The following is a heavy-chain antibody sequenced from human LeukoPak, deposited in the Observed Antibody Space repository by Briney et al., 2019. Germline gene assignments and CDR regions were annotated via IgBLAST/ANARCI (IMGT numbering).Heavy chain of an antibody. V-gene: IGHV3-30*02. Sequence: GGSLRLSCATSGITFISYAMHCVRQAPGKGLEWVAFIRFDGSKKYYADSVKGRFTISRDNSKNTVYLEMNRLTTEDTAVYYFPKDRQYYETDGYYSHNFDKWGKGTTVSVSS. D-gene: IGHD3-22*01. CDR1: GITFISYA. J-gene: IGHJ3*02. CDR3: PKDRQYYETDGYYSHNFDK. CDR2: IRFDGSKK.